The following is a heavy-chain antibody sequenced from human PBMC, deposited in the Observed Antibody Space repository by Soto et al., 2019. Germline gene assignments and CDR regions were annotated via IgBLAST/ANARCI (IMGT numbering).Heavy chain of an antibody. V-gene: IGHV3-7*05. J-gene: IGHJ5*02. CDR1: GFTFSSYW. CDR3: ARYNGYNYKGDENVEVLSWFDP. Sequence: GGSLRLSCAASGFTFSSYWMSWVRQAPGKGLEWVANIKQDGSEKYYVDSVKGRFTISRDNAKNSLYLQMNSLRAEDKAVYYCARYNGYNYKGDENVEVLSWFDPWGQGTLVTVSS. D-gene: IGHD5-12*01. CDR2: IKQDGSEK.